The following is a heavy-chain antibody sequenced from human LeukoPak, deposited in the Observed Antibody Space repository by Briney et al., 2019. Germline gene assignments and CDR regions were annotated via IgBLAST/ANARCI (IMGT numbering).Heavy chain of an antibody. D-gene: IGHD2-21*02. J-gene: IGHJ4*02. CDR3: VALGDRIY. CDR2: ISAAGDT. V-gene: IGHV3-13*01. Sequence: GGSLRLSCAASGFTSSSYDMHWVRQATGKGLEWVLAISAAGDTYYLDSVKGRFTISRENAKNSLYLQMNSLRAGDTAVYYCVALGDRIYWGQGTLVTVSS. CDR1: GFTSSSYD.